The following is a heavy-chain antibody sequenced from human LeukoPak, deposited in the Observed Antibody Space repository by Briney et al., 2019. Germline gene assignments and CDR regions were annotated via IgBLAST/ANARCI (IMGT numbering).Heavy chain of an antibody. D-gene: IGHD3-10*01. CDR1: GFPFSTYD. CDR2: TSSDGYRT. J-gene: IGHJ4*02. V-gene: IGHV3-30*18. CDR3: AKGLGTGSVLARPLHY. Sequence: GGSLRLSCAASGFPFSTYDMHWVRQAPDKGLQWVAVTSSDGYRTDYPDSVRGRFTISRDNFKNTVDLQMISVTAEDTAIYFCAKGLGTGSVLARPLHYWGQGTLVTVSS.